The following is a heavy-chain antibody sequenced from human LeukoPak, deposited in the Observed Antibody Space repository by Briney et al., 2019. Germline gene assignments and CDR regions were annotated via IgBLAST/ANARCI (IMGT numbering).Heavy chain of an antibody. CDR1: GGSISSSSYY. J-gene: IGHJ5*02. D-gene: IGHD5-18*01. CDR3: ARAQTQYIRGSNWFDP. CDR2: IYYSGST. V-gene: IGHV4-39*07. Sequence: SETLSLTCTVSGGSISSSSYYWGWIRQPPGKGLEWIGSIYYSGSTYYNPSPKSRVTISVDTSKNQFSLKPSSVTAADTAVYYCARAQTQYIRGSNWFDPWGQGTLVTVSS.